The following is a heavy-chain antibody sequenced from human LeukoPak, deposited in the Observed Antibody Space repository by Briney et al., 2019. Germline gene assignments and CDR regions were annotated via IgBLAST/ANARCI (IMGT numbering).Heavy chain of an antibody. Sequence: GASVKVSCKASGGTFSNYGISWVRQAPGQGLEWMGGIIPALDATNYAQKFQGRVTMTRDTSTSTVYMELSSLRSEDTAVYYCARDQGVVTAWYFDLRGRGTLVTVSS. J-gene: IGHJ2*01. CDR3: ARDQGVVTAWYFDL. CDR1: GGTFSNYG. CDR2: IIPALDAT. D-gene: IGHD2-21*02. V-gene: IGHV1-69*05.